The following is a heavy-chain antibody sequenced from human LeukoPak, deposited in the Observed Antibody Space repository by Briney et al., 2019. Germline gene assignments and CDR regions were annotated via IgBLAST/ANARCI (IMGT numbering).Heavy chain of an antibody. V-gene: IGHV4-61*02. Sequence: PSETLSLTCTVSGGSISSGSYYWSWIRQPAGKGLEWIGRIYTSGSTNYNPSLKSRVTISVDTSENQFSLKLSSVTAADTAVYYCARAASMAARATFDYWGQGTLVTVSS. J-gene: IGHJ4*02. D-gene: IGHD6-6*01. CDR1: GGSISSGSYY. CDR3: ARAASMAARATFDY. CDR2: IYTSGST.